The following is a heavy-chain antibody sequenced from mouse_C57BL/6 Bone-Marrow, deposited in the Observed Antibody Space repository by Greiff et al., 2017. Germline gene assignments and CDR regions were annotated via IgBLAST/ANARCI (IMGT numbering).Heavy chain of an antibody. CDR3: TRRAYYSNFDY. Sequence: EVKLMASGGGLVQPGGSMKLSCAASGFTFSDAWMDWVRQSPEKGLEWVAEIRNKANNHATYYAESVKGRFTISRDDSKSSVYLQMNSLKAEDTVIYYCTRRAYYSNFDYWGQGTTLTVSS. J-gene: IGHJ2*01. CDR1: GFTFSDAW. D-gene: IGHD2-5*01. CDR2: IRNKANNHAT. V-gene: IGHV6-6*01.